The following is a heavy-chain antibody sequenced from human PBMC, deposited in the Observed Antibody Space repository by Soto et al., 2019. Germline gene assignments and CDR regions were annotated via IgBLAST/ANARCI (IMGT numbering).Heavy chain of an antibody. Sequence: GGSLRLSCAASGFTFSSYSMNWVRQVPGKGLEWVSSISSSSSYIYYADSVKGRFTISRDNAKNSLYLQMNSLRAEDTAVYYCARVTVAVAEYFQHWGQGTLVTVSS. CDR2: ISSSSSYI. V-gene: IGHV3-21*01. D-gene: IGHD6-19*01. CDR1: GFTFSSYS. J-gene: IGHJ1*01. CDR3: ARVTVAVAEYFQH.